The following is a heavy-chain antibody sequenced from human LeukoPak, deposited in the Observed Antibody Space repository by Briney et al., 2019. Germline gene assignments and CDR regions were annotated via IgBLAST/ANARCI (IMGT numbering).Heavy chain of an antibody. J-gene: IGHJ4*02. Sequence: SETLSLTCTVSGGSISSGGYYWSWIRQHPGKGLEWIGYIYYSGSTYYNPSLKSRVTISVDTSKNQFSLKLSSVTAADTAVYYCASSPLGVSEEDYWGQGTLATVSS. CDR2: IYYSGST. D-gene: IGHD3-16*01. CDR3: ASSPLGVSEEDY. V-gene: IGHV4-31*03. CDR1: GGSISSGGYY.